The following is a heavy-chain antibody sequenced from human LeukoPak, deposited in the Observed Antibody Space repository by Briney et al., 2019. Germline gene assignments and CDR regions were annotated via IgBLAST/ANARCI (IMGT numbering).Heavy chain of an antibody. V-gene: IGHV1-2*02. J-gene: IGHJ4*02. CDR1: GYTFIGYY. CDR3: ARGGWGTFFDY. D-gene: IGHD1-1*01. CDR2: INPDSGGT. Sequence: ASVKVSCKASGYTFIGYYMHWVRQAPGQGLEWMGWINPDSGGTNYAQKFQGGVTMTRDTSISTAYTELSRLRFDDTAVYYCARGGWGTFFDYWGQGTLVTVSS.